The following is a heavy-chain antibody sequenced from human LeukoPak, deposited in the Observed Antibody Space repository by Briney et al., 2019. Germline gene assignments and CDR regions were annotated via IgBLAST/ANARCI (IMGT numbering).Heavy chain of an antibody. CDR1: GFTFDDYA. J-gene: IGHJ4*02. D-gene: IGHD5-12*01. CDR3: ATNGGGNSGYGNFGY. CDR2: ISWNTGNT. Sequence: GGSLRLSCAASGFTFDDYAMHWIRQAPGKGLEWVSGISWNTGNTDYADSVKGRFTLSRNNAKNSLYLQMNSLRGEDTALYYCATNGGGNSGYGNFGYWGQGILVTVSS. V-gene: IGHV3-9*01.